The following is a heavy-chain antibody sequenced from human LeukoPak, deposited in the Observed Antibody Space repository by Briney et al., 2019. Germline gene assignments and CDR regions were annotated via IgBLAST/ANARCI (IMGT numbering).Heavy chain of an antibody. V-gene: IGHV4-34*01. CDR1: GGSFRDYY. D-gene: IGHD2-2*02. J-gene: IGHJ5*02. CDR3: AREGAYTNFVNRFDA. CDR2: INHDGTT. Sequence: PSETLSLTCAVYGGSFRDYYWSWIRQPPGKGLEWIGEINHDGTTNYNPSLTSRVIMSVDASKSQFFLTLTPVTAADTAVYYCAREGAYTNFVNRFDAWGQGTLVTVSS.